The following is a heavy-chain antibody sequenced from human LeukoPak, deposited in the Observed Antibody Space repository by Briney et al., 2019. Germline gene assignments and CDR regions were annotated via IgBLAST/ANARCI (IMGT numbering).Heavy chain of an antibody. V-gene: IGHV3-30*02. J-gene: IGHJ4*02. D-gene: IGHD1-7*01. CDR3: AKADWNYVSHFDY. CDR1: GFTFSSYG. Sequence: GGSLRLSCAASGFTFSSYGMHWARQAPGKGLEWVAFIRYDGSNKYYADSVKGRFTISRDNSKNTLYLQMNSLRAEDTAVYYCAKADWNYVSHFDYWGQGTLVTVSS. CDR2: IRYDGSNK.